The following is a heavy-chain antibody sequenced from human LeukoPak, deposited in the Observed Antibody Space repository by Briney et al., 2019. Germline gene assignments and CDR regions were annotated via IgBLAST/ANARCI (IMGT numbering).Heavy chain of an antibody. J-gene: IGHJ6*02. V-gene: IGHV1-46*01. CDR3: ARPSDSWDYYYYGMDV. D-gene: IGHD2-15*01. Sequence: ASVKVSCKASGYTFTGYYMHWVRQAPGQGLEWMGIINPSGGSTSYAQKFQGRVTMTRDTSTSTVYMELSSLRSEDTAVYYCARPSDSWDYYYYGMDVWGQGTTVTVSS. CDR2: INPSGGST. CDR1: GYTFTGYY.